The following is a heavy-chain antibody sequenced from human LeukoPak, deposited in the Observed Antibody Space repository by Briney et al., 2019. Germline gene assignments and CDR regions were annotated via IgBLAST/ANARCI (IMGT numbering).Heavy chain of an antibody. CDR1: GDTFSSYA. CDR2: IIPIFGTA. J-gene: IGHJ3*02. CDR3: ARDGLRAAAGRAFDI. V-gene: IGHV1-69*13. Sequence: ASVKVSCKTSGDTFSSYAISWVRQAPGQGPEWMGGIIPIFGTANYAQKFQGRVTISADESTTTAYMELNSLRSEDTAVYYCARDGLRAAAGRAFDIWGQGTMVTVSS. D-gene: IGHD6-13*01.